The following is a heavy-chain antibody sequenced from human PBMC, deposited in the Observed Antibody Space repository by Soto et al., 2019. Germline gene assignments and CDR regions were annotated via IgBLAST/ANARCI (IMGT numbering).Heavy chain of an antibody. CDR1: GGSFTSNNW. J-gene: IGHJ4*02. D-gene: IGHD1-7*01. CDR3: ASRDPGTSVDY. Sequence: SETLSLTCAVSGGSFTSNNWWTWVRQPPGQGLEWIGEIYPTGSTNYNPSLKSRVTISLDKSDNQFSLKVTSLTAADTAVYYCASRDPGTSVDYWGQGTLVTVSS. V-gene: IGHV4-4*02. CDR2: IYPTGST.